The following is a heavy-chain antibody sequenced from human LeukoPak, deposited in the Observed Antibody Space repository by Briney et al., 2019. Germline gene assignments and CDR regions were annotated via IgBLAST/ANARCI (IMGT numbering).Heavy chain of an antibody. V-gene: IGHV3-23*01. CDR1: GFTFSSYT. CDR2: ISGSGGST. Sequence: GGSLRLSCAASGFTFSSYTMSWVRQAPGKGLEWVSAISGSGGSTYYADSVKGRFTISRDNSKNTLYLQMNSLRAEDTAVYYCAKGRKAVAGTSYDYWGQGTLVTVSS. CDR3: AKGRKAVAGTSYDY. J-gene: IGHJ4*02. D-gene: IGHD6-19*01.